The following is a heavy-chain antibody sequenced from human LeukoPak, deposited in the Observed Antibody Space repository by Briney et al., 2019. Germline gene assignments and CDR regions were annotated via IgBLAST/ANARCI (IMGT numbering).Heavy chain of an antibody. CDR3: ARTLAVSIFDY. D-gene: IGHD2-15*01. CDR2: IKEDGSEK. V-gene: IGHV3-7*01. J-gene: IGHJ4*02. Sequence: GGSLRLSCAASRFTFSNYWMSWVRQAPGKGLEWVANIKEDGSEKYYVDSVKGRFTISGDNAKNSLYLQMNSLRAEDTAVYYCARTLAVSIFDYWGQGTLVTVSS. CDR1: RFTFSNYW.